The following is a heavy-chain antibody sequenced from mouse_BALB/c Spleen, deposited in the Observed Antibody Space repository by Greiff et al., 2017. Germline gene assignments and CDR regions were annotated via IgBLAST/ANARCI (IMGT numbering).Heavy chain of an antibody. Sequence: VQLQQPGAELVKPGASVKLSCKASGYTFTSYYMYWVKQRPGQGLEWIGGINPSNGGTNFNEKFKSKATLTVDKSSSTAYMQLSSLTSEDSAVYYCTRRIRSTMDYWGQGTTLTVSS. J-gene: IGHJ2*01. CDR2: INPSNGGT. D-gene: IGHD2-1*01. CDR1: GYTFTSYY. V-gene: IGHV1S81*02. CDR3: TRRIRSTMDY.